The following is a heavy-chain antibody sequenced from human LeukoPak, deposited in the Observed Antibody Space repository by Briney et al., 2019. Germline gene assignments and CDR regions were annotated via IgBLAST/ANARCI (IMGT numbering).Heavy chain of an antibody. D-gene: IGHD5-12*01. V-gene: IGHV3-43*01. J-gene: IGHJ4*02. CDR2: ISWDGGNT. CDR1: GFTIDDYT. CDR3: AKAATTFRAFDY. Sequence: GGSLRLSCAASGFTIDDYTMHWVRQAPGKGLEWVSLISWDGGNTYYADSVKGRFTISRDNSKNSLYLQMNSLRTEDTALYYCAKAATTFRAFDYWGQGALVTVSS.